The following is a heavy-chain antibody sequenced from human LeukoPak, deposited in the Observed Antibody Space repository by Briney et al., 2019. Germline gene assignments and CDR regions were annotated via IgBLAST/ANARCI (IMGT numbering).Heavy chain of an antibody. CDR1: GFTFSSYY. CDR3: ARDQRGYTGYEQFDY. CDR2: VRHDGSDT. V-gene: IGHV3-7*01. D-gene: IGHD5-12*01. Sequence: GGSLRLSCAASGFTFSSYYMSWVRQAPGKGLEWVANVRHDGSDTYCMDSVKGRFTISRDNAKNSLYLQMNSLRAEDTAVYYCARDQRGYTGYEQFDYWGQGTLVTVSS. J-gene: IGHJ4*02.